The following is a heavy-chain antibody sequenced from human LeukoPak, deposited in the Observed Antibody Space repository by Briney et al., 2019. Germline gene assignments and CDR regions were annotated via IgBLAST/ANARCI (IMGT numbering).Heavy chain of an antibody. CDR3: ARGSGYDTDFDS. V-gene: IGHV4-61*08. CDR1: GGSISSGDYY. D-gene: IGHD5-12*01. J-gene: IGHJ4*02. CDR2: IYYSGDT. Sequence: SETLSLTCTVSGGSISSGDYYWSWIRQPPGRGLEWIGNIYYSGDTNYNPSLKSRVTISIDTSKNQFSLKLSSVTAADTAVYYCARGSGYDTDFDSWGQGTLVTVSS.